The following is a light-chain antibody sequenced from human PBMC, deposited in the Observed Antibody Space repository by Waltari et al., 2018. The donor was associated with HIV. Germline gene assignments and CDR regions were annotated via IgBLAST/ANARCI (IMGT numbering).Light chain of an antibody. Sequence: QAGLTQPPSVSKGLRQTATLTCTGNRNNVGNQGAAWLQQHQGHPPKLLFYRNNNRPSGISERFSASRSGNTASLTITGLQHEDEADYFCSAWDSSLSAVVFGGGTTLTVL. CDR3: SAWDSSLSAVV. V-gene: IGLV10-54*04. CDR1: RNNVGNQG. CDR2: RNN. J-gene: IGLJ2*01.